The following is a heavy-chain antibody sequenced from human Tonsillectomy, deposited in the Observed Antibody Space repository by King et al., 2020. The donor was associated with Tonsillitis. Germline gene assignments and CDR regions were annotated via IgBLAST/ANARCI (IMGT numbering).Heavy chain of an antibody. J-gene: IGHJ5*02. D-gene: IGHD3-10*01. CDR3: AYDMVRVEFDP. CDR2: ISYDGTSK. CDR1: GFTFNFYS. V-gene: IGHV3-30*04. Sequence: VQLVESGGGVVQPGRSLRLSCAASGFTFNFYSMHWVRQAPGKGLEWVAVISYDGTSKYYANSVKGRFSVSRDNSKNTLYLQMNSLRADDTAVNYCAYDMVRVEFDPRGQGTLVTVSS.